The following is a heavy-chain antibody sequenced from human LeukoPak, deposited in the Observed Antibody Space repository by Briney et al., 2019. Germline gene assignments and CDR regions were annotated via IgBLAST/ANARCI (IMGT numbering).Heavy chain of an antibody. CDR3: AKVDGYGSLGYFDY. CDR1: GFTFDDYA. D-gene: IGHD3-10*01. V-gene: IGHV3-9*01. J-gene: IGHJ4*02. Sequence: GRSLRLSCAASGFTFDDYAMHWVRQAPGKGLEWVSGISWNSGSIGYADSVKGRFTISRDNAKNSLYLQMNSLRAEDTALYYCAKVDGYGSLGYFDYGGRGTLFT. CDR2: ISWNSGSI.